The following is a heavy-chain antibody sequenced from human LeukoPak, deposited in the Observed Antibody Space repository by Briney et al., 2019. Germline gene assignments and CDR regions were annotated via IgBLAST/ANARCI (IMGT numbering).Heavy chain of an antibody. D-gene: IGHD1-26*01. CDR3: ATVEWELPSGFDY. CDR1: GYTFTSYD. Sequence: ASVKVSCKASGYTFTSYDINWVRQATGQGLEWMGWMNPNSGNTGYAQKFQGRVTMTRNTSISTAYMELSSLRSEDTAVYYCATVEWELPSGFDYWGQGTLVTVSS. CDR2: MNPNSGNT. V-gene: IGHV1-8*01. J-gene: IGHJ4*02.